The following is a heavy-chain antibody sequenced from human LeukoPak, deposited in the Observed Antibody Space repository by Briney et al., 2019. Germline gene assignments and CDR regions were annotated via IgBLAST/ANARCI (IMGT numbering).Heavy chain of an antibody. CDR3: ARAGGSGWYKTLDY. D-gene: IGHD6-13*01. J-gene: IGHJ4*02. CDR1: GFTFSSYS. CDR2: ISSSSSYI. Sequence: GGSLRLSCAASGFTFSSYSMNWVRQAPGKGLEWVSSISSSSSYIYYADSVKGRFTISRDNAKNSLYLQMNSLRAEDTAVYYCARAGGSGWYKTLDYWGQGTLVTVSS. V-gene: IGHV3-21*01.